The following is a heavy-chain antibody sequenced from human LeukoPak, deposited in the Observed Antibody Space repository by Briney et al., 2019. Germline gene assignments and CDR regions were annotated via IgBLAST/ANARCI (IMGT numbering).Heavy chain of an antibody. D-gene: IGHD3-3*01. V-gene: IGHV3-7*01. Sequence: PGGALRLSCAASGFTISSYWMGWVRQAPGKGLEWVPNIKQDGSEKYYVDSVKGRFTISRDNAKNSLYLHMNSLRADDTVVYCCGRGGHYDFWTRYWGGAFDIWGQGTMVMVSS. CDR2: IKQDGSEK. CDR3: GRGGHYDFWTRYWGGAFDI. J-gene: IGHJ3*02. CDR1: GFTISSYW.